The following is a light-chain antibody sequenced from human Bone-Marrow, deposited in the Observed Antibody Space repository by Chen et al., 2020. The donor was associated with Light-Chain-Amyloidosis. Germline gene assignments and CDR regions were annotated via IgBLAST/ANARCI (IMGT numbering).Light chain of an antibody. Sequence: SSELTQPPSVSVSPGQTARITCSGDDLPTKYAYWYQQKPGQAPVLVIHRDTERPSGISEQFSGSSAGTTATLTISGVQAEDEADYHCQSADSSGTYAVIFGGGTKLTVL. CDR3: QSADSSGTYAVI. CDR2: RDT. J-gene: IGLJ2*01. CDR1: DLPTKY. V-gene: IGLV3-25*03.